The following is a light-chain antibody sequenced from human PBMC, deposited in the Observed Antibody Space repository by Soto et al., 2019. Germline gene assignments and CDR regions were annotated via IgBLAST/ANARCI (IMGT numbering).Light chain of an antibody. J-gene: IGLJ2*01. Sequence: QSALTQPASVSGSHGQSITISCTGTSSDVGGYKYVSWYQQHPGKVPKLMIYEVSNRPSGVSNRFSGSKYGNTASLSISGLQDEDEDEYYCSSYTRSTTLNVLFGGGTKLTVL. CDR3: SSYTRSTTLNVL. V-gene: IGLV2-14*01. CDR2: EVS. CDR1: SSDVGGYKY.